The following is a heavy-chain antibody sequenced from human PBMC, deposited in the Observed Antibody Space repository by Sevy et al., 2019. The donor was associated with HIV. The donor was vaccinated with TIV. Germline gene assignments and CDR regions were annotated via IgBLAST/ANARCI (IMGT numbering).Heavy chain of an antibody. CDR1: GFTFSSYA. D-gene: IGHD4-17*01. J-gene: IGHJ4*02. CDR3: AKCSDTTVVTDIDY. CDR2: ISGSGGST. Sequence: GGSLRLSCAASGFTFSSYAMSWVRQAPGKGLEWVSAISGSGGSTYYADSVKGLFTISRDNSKNALYLQMNSLRAEDTAVYYCAKCSDTTVVTDIDYWGQGTLVTVSS. V-gene: IGHV3-23*01.